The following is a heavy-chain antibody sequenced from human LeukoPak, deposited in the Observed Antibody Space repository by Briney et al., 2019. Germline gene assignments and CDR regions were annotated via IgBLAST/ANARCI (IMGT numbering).Heavy chain of an antibody. J-gene: IGHJ4*02. Sequence: GGSLRLSCAASGFTFSTYATSWVRQAPGKGLEWVSTISSSGGSTYYADSVKGRFTISRDNSKNTLFLQMNSLRAEDTALYFCAKRDLGYWGQGTLVTVSS. CDR3: AKRDLGY. CDR2: ISSSGGST. CDR1: GFTFSTYA. V-gene: IGHV3-23*01.